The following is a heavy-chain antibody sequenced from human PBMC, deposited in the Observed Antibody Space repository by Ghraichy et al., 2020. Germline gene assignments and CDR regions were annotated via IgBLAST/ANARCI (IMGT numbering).Heavy chain of an antibody. CDR1: GGSISSGDYY. CDR2: IYYSGST. CDR3: ARAPAGDIVVVPAAHEGRGEPSRRGLGFDP. J-gene: IGHJ5*02. D-gene: IGHD2-2*01. Sequence: SETLSLTCTVSGGSISSGDYYWSWIRQPPGKGLEWIGYIYYSGSTYYNPSLKSRVTISVDTSKNQFSLKLSSVTAADMAVYYCARAPAGDIVVVPAAHEGRGEPSRRGLGFDPWGQGTLVTVSS. V-gene: IGHV4-30-4*01.